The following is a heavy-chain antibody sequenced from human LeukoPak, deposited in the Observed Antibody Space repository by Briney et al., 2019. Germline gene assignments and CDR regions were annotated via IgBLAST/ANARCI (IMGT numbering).Heavy chain of an antibody. CDR3: AKAGLTATSYFDF. CDR1: GFTFSSYS. J-gene: IGHJ4*02. Sequence: GGSLRLSCVASGFTFSSYSMSWVRQAPGKGLEWVSYIISSSSTIYYADSVKGRFSVSRDNAKNSLYLQMNSLRAEDTAVYYCAKAGLTATSYFDFWGQGTLVTVSS. CDR2: IISSSSTI. V-gene: IGHV3-48*01. D-gene: IGHD4/OR15-4a*01.